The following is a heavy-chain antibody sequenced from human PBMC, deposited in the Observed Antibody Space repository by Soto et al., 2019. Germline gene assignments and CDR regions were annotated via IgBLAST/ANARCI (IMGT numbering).Heavy chain of an antibody. CDR3: ARGRGYCSSTSCPVLFVY. CDR1: GGSFSGYY. V-gene: IGHV4-34*01. D-gene: IGHD2-2*01. J-gene: IGHJ4*02. CDR2: INHSGST. Sequence: PSETLSLTCAVYGGSFSGYYWSWIRQPPGKGLEWIGEINHSGSTNYNPSLKSRVTISVDTSKNQFSLKLSSVTAADTAVYYCARGRGYCSSTSCPVLFVYWGQGTLVTVSS.